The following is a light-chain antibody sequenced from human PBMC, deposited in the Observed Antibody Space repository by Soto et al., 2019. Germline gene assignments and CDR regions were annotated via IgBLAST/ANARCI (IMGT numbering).Light chain of an antibody. Sequence: EIVLTQSPGTLSLSQGERATLSYRASQSVISIYFAWYQQKRGKAPRVXIYGVSSRETGIPERFSCSGAGTECTRTISRLEHEDAEVDDCGQYGSSPRTFGQGTKVDIK. CDR2: GVS. CDR3: GQYGSSPRT. J-gene: IGKJ1*01. V-gene: IGKV3-20*01. CDR1: QSVISIY.